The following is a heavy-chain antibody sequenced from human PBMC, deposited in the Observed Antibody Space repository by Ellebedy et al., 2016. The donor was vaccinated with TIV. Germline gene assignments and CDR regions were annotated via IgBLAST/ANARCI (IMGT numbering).Heavy chain of an antibody. Sequence: PGGSLRLSCAASGFTFDDYGMNWVRQATGKGLEWVALISSDGSSKSYADSVKGRFTISRDNSKNTLYLQMNSLREGDTAVYYCAKRYRSYFDYWGQGTLVTVSS. J-gene: IGHJ4*02. D-gene: IGHD1-1*01. CDR1: GFTFDDYG. CDR2: ISSDGSSK. V-gene: IGHV3-30*18. CDR3: AKRYRSYFDY.